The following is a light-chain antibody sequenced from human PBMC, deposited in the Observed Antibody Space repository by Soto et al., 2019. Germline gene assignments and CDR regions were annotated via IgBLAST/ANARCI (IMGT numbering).Light chain of an antibody. CDR3: CSYAGSRRV. Sequence: QSALTQPASVSGSPGQSITISCTGTNSDVGSYNLVSWYQQHPGKVPKVMIYEGSKRPSGVSNRFSGSKSGNTASLTISGLQAEDGAEYYCCSYAGSRRVFGGGTQLTVL. CDR2: EGS. CDR1: NSDVGSYNL. J-gene: IGLJ7*01. V-gene: IGLV2-23*01.